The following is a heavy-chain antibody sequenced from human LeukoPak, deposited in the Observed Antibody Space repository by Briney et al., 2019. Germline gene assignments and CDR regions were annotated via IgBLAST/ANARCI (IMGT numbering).Heavy chain of an antibody. CDR1: GGSISRYY. CDR2: IYYSGST. J-gene: IGHJ6*02. D-gene: IGHD6-13*01. Sequence: PSETLSLTCTVSGGSISRYYWSWIRQPPGKGLGWIGYIYYSGSTNYNPSLKSRVTISVDTSKNQFSLKLSSVTAADTAVYYCARYYPIAAAGLLGYYGMDVWGQGTTVTVSS. V-gene: IGHV4-59*01. CDR3: ARYYPIAAAGLLGYYGMDV.